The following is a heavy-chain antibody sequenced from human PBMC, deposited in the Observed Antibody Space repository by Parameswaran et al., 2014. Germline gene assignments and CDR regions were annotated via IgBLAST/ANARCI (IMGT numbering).Heavy chain of an antibody. D-gene: IGHD3-10*01. Sequence: PGKGLEWIGEINHSGSTNYNPSLKSRVTISVDTSKNQFSLKLSSVTAADTAVYYCARVRRGSGSPYYYGMDVWGQGTTVTVSS. CDR3: ARVRRGSGSPYYYGMDV. CDR2: INHSGST. J-gene: IGHJ6*02. V-gene: IGHV4-34*01.